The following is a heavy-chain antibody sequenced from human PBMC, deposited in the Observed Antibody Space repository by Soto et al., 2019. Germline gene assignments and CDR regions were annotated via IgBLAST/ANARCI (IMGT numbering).Heavy chain of an antibody. Sequence: ASAKVSCKASGYTFTRYDINWVREATGQGLEWMGWMNPNSGNTGYAQKFQGRDTITADKSTSTTYMELRSLRTEDTAVYYCALYALGYGNVYWGQGTLVTVSS. V-gene: IGHV1-8*03. CDR2: MNPNSGNT. J-gene: IGHJ4*02. CDR1: GYTFTRYD. D-gene: IGHD3-16*01. CDR3: ALYALGYGNVY.